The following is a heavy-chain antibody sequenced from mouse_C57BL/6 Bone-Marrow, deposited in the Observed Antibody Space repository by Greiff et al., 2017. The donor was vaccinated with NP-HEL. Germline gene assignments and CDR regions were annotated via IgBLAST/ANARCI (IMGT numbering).Heavy chain of an antibody. CDR1: GFSLTSYA. D-gene: IGHD1-1*01. J-gene: IGHJ4*01. CDR2: IWTGGGT. CDR3: ARNLPYYYDSSYDAMDY. V-gene: IGHV2-9-1*01. Sequence: QVQLKESGPGLVAPSQSLSISCTVSGFSLTSYAISWVRQPPGKGLEWLGVIWTGGGTNYNSDYKSRLNISIDNSKNKVFLTMNSLLTDDTARYSCARNLPYYYDSSYDAMDYWGQGTTVTVSS.